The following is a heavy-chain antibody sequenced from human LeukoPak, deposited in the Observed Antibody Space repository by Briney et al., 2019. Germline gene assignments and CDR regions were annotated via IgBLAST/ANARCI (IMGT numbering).Heavy chain of an antibody. CDR3: AKHGFGVPEAY. V-gene: IGHV3-23*01. Sequence: PGGSLRLSCAASGFRFSSHWMCWVRQAPGKGLEWVSGISRGGDKTYYADSVKGRFTISRDNSKNTLYLQMNSLRAEDRAVYYCAKHGFGVPEAYWGQGTLVTVSS. D-gene: IGHD3-10*01. CDR2: ISRGGDKT. J-gene: IGHJ4*02. CDR1: GFRFSSHW.